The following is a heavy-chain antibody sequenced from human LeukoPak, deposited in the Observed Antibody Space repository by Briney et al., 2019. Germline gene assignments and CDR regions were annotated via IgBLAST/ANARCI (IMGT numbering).Heavy chain of an antibody. CDR3: ARDVLR. CDR1: GGSITSGGYY. CDR2: IYKTGST. Sequence: SETLSLTCTVSGGSITSGGYYWSWIRQRPGKGLEWIGYIYKTGSTYYNPSLKSRVTMSVDTSRNQSSLKLNSVTAADTAVYYCARDVLRWGQGTLVTVSS. V-gene: IGHV4-31*03. J-gene: IGHJ4*02.